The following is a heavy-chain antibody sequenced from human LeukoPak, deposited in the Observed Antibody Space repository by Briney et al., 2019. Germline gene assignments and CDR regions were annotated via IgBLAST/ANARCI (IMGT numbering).Heavy chain of an antibody. J-gene: IGHJ3*02. CDR3: ANGGYGSGSYSQADAFDI. V-gene: IGHV3-30-3*01. CDR1: GFTFSNYA. D-gene: IGHD3-10*01. CDR2: ISYDGNNK. Sequence: GRSLRLSCAASGFTFSNYAMHWVRQAPGKGLEWVAVISYDGNNKYYADSVKGRFTISRDSSKNTLYLQMNSLRAEDTAVYYCANGGYGSGSYSQADAFDIWGQGTMVTVSS.